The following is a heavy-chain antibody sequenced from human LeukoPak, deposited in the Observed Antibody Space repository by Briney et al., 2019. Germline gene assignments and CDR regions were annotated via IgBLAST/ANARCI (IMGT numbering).Heavy chain of an antibody. Sequence: SETLSLTCTVSGDSVSSGYWNWFRQPPGKGLEWIGYIYDSGMTDYSPSLKNRLTISLDTSNNQFSLKLSSVTAAGTAVYYCAGRGHRYSRDWGQGILVTVSS. CDR3: AGRGHRYSRD. J-gene: IGHJ1*01. D-gene: IGHD2-15*01. V-gene: IGHV4-4*09. CDR2: IYDSGMT. CDR1: GDSVSSGY.